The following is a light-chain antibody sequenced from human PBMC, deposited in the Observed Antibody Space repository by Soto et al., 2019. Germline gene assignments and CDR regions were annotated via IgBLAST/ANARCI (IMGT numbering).Light chain of an antibody. V-gene: IGKV3-15*01. Sequence: EIVMTQSPATLSVSPGERATLSCRASQSISSNLAWFQQKPGQAPRLRIYGASTRATGIPARFSGSGSGTEFTLTISTLQSEDFAVYYCQQYNNWPPSGTFGQGTKVEIK. J-gene: IGKJ1*01. CDR1: QSISSN. CDR3: QQYNNWPPSGT. CDR2: GAS.